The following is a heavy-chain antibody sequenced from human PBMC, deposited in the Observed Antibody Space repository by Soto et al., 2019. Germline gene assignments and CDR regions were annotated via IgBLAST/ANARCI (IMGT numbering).Heavy chain of an antibody. CDR2: LTSRGTT. Sequence: EVQLLESGGGLVQPGGSLRLSCAASGFSFSDYSMTWVRQAPGRGLEWVSTLTSRGTTFYADSVKGRFTISRDNSKNTLSLQMHSLRTEDTALYYCAKRATTVLTPGNYFDCWGQGTLVTVSS. J-gene: IGHJ4*02. CDR3: AKRATTVLTPGNYFDC. CDR1: GFSFSDYS. D-gene: IGHD1-1*01. V-gene: IGHV3-23*01.